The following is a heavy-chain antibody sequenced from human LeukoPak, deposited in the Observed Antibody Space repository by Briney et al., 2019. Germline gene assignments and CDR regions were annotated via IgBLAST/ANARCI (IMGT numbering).Heavy chain of an antibody. CDR1: GFTFSSYS. Sequence: PGGSLRLSCAASGFTFSSYSMNWVRQAPGKGLEWVSSISSSSSYIYYADSVKGRSTISRDNAKNSLYLQMNSLRAEDTAVYYCARGKRSLGAFDIWGQGTMVTVSS. J-gene: IGHJ3*02. CDR3: ARGKRSLGAFDI. D-gene: IGHD1-26*01. CDR2: ISSSSSYI. V-gene: IGHV3-21*01.